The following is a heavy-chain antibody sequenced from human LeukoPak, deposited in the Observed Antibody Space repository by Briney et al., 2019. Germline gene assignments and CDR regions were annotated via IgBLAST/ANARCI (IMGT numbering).Heavy chain of an antibody. CDR1: GGSFSGFY. CDR2: VDNSAIT. Sequence: SETLSLTCTVSGGSFSGFYWRWIRQPPGKGLEWIGYVDNSAITYTNPSLKSRVTIFLDTSKKQVSLKLSSVTAADTAVYFCARHGGGYSFDYWGQGTLVTVSS. CDR3: ARHGGGYSFDY. V-gene: IGHV4-59*08. D-gene: IGHD3-16*01. J-gene: IGHJ4*02.